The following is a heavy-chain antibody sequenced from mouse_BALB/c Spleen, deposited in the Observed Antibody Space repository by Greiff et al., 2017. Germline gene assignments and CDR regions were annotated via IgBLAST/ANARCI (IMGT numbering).Heavy chain of an antibody. CDR3: ARRIYYDYDACAY. Sequence: EVKLVESGGGLVKPGGSLKLSCAASGFTFSSYTMSWVRQTPEKRLEWVATISSGGGNTYSPDSVKGRFTISRDNAKNNLYLQMSSLRSEDTALYYCARRIYYDYDACAYWGQGTLVTVSA. CDR1: GFTFSSYT. V-gene: IGHV5-9*03. D-gene: IGHD2-4*01. CDR2: ISSGGGNT. J-gene: IGHJ3*01.